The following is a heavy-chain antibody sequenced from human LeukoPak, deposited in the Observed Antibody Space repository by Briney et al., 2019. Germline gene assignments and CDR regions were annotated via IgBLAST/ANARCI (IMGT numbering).Heavy chain of an antibody. Sequence: SETLSLTCTVSGGSISSYFWSWLRQPPGKRLEWIGYISYSGSTDYNPSLKSRVTMSVDTSNNQFSLKVTSVTAADTAIYYCARESRVFIGDGYYLDSWGPGTLVTVSP. V-gene: IGHV4-59*12. CDR2: ISYSGST. J-gene: IGHJ4*02. CDR3: ARESRVFIGDGYYLDS. CDR1: GGSISSYF. D-gene: IGHD3-3*01.